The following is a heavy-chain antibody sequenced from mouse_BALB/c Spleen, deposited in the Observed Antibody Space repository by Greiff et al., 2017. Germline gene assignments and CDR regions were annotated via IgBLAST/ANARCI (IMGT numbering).Heavy chain of an antibody. CDR1: GFNIKDTY. V-gene: IGHV14-3*02. Sequence: EVQLQQSGAELVKPGASVKLSCTASGFNIKDTYMHWVKQRPEQGLEWIGRIDPANGNTKYDPKFQGKATITADTSSNTAYLQLSSLTSEDTAVYYCAIGVMITTGMDYWGQGTSVTVSS. CDR3: AIGVMITTGMDY. D-gene: IGHD2-4*01. J-gene: IGHJ4*01. CDR2: IDPANGNT.